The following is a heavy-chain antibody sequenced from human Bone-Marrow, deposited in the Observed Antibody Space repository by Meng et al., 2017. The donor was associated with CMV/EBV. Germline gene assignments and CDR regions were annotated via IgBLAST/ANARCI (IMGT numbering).Heavy chain of an antibody. Sequence: ASVKVSCKASGYTFSYYDIIWVRQASGQGLEWVGWMNPNRGNTAYAQKFQGRVTMTRDTSTRIAYMELSSLRSGDTAVYYCARGQVQCSTINCHDYRFSGMDVWGQGTTVTVSS. J-gene: IGHJ6*02. CDR1: GYTFSYYD. CDR3: ARGQVQCSTINCHDYRFSGMDV. V-gene: IGHV1-8*01. CDR2: MNPNRGNT. D-gene: IGHD2/OR15-2a*01.